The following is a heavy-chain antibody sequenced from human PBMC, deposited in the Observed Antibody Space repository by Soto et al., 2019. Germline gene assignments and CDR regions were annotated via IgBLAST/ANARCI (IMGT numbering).Heavy chain of an antibody. Sequence: PSETLSLTCAVYGGSFSGYFWNWVRQPPGKGLEWIGEINHSGGTKYNPSLKSRVTLSVDTSKNQFSLRVFSVTAADTAVYYCARDLSGYYYGMDVWGQGTTVTVSS. V-gene: IGHV4-34*01. CDR2: INHSGGT. CDR1: GGSFSGYF. CDR3: ARDLSGYYYGMDV. J-gene: IGHJ6*02.